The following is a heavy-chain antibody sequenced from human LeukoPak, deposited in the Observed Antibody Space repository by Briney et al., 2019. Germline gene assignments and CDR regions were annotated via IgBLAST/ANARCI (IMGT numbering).Heavy chain of an antibody. CDR2: IYSGGTT. CDR3: ANTIRGSSYWYFDL. Sequence: GGSLRLSCAASGFTVSSNYMSWFRQAPGKGLEWVSLIYSGGTTYYADSVKGRFTISRDTSKNTLYLQMNSLRAEDTAVYYCANTIRGSSYWYFDLWGRGTLVTVSS. D-gene: IGHD1-26*01. CDR1: GFTVSSNY. V-gene: IGHV3-66*01. J-gene: IGHJ2*01.